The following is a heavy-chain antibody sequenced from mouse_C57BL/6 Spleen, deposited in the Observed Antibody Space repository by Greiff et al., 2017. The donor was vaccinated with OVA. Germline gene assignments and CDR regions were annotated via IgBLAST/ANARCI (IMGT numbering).Heavy chain of an antibody. CDR3: TTDYYGSNFEYYFDY. CDR1: GFNIKDYY. D-gene: IGHD1-1*01. V-gene: IGHV14-1*01. J-gene: IGHJ2*01. CDR2: IDPEDGDT. Sequence: EVQGVESGAELVRPGASVKLSCTASGFNIKDYYMHWVKQRPEQGLEWIGRIDPEDGDTEYAPKFTGKATITVDTASNTAYLQLSSLTSEDTAVYYCTTDYYGSNFEYYFDYWGQGTTLTVSS.